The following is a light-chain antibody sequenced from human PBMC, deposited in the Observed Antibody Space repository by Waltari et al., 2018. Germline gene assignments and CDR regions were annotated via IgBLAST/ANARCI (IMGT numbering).Light chain of an antibody. CDR2: DVN. V-gene: IGLV2-14*03. Sequence: QSALTQPASVSGSPGQSITISCTGTSSDVGAYNDVAWYQQHSGKAPKLIISDVNNRPSGVSIRFSGSKSGNTASLIISGLQADDEADYYCSSYTTSSTYVFGTGTTVSVL. J-gene: IGLJ1*01. CDR1: SSDVGAYND. CDR3: SSYTTSSTYV.